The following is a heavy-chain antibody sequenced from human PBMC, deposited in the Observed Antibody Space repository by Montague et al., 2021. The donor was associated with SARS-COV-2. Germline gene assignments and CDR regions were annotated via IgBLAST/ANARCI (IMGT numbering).Heavy chain of an antibody. J-gene: IGHJ4*02. CDR2: VYTTGST. V-gene: IGHV4-61*02. D-gene: IGHD5-12*01. CDR3: ARAVIYGGYAFAYFDF. Sequence: TLSLTCTVSGGSISSDSYYWSWIRQPAGKGLEWIGRVYTTGSTNYNPSLKSRVTISGDTSRNQFSLRLTSVTAADTAMYYCARAVIYGGYAFAYFDFWRQGVLVTVSS. CDR1: GGSISSDSYY.